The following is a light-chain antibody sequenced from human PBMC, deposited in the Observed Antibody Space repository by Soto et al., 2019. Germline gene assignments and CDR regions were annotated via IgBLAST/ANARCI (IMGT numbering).Light chain of an antibody. CDR2: DAS. CDR3: QHYGSSPGLT. CDR1: QSVSSY. Sequence: EIVLTQSPATLSLSPGERATLSCRASQSVSSYLAWYQQKPGQAPRLLIYDASNRATGIPARFSGSGSGTDFTLTISRLESEDSAVYYCQHYGSSPGLTFGGGTKVDI. J-gene: IGKJ4*01. V-gene: IGKV3-11*01.